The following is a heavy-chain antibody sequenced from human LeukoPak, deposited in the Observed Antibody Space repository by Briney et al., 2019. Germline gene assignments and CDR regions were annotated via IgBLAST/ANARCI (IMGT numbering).Heavy chain of an antibody. CDR3: AREGGYCSSTSCYSHSAFDI. CDR1: GYTFTSYY. D-gene: IGHD2-2*02. V-gene: IGHV1-46*01. CDR2: INPSGGST. J-gene: IGHJ3*02. Sequence: ASVKVSCKASGYTFTSYYMHWVRQAPGQGLEWMGIINPSGGSTNYAQKFQGRVTITADESTSTAYMELSSLRSEDTAVYYCAREGGYCSSTSCYSHSAFDIWGQGTMVTVSS.